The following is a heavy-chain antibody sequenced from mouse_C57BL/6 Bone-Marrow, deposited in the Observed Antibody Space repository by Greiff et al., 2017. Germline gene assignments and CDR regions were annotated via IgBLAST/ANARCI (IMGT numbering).Heavy chain of an antibody. CDR2: IDPSDSYT. CDR1: GYTFTSYW. Sequence: VQLHQSGAELVMPGASVKLSCKASGYTFTSYWMHWVKQRPGQGLEWIGEIDPSDSYTNYNQKFKGKSTLTVSKSSSTAYMQLSSLTSEDSAVYYCARGGDCHWYFDVWGTGTTVTVSS. CDR3: ARGGDCHWYFDV. J-gene: IGHJ1*03. V-gene: IGHV1-69*01.